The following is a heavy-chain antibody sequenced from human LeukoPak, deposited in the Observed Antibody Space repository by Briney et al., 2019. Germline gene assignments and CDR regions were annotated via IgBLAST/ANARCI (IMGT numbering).Heavy chain of an antibody. CDR1: GFTFSSYA. CDR2: ISGRSGDT. CDR3: APYEGIGAR. V-gene: IGHV3-23*01. D-gene: IGHD3-10*01. J-gene: IGHJ4*02. Sequence: GGSLRLSCAASGFTFSSYAMSWVRQAPGKGLEWVSAISGRSGDTYYAASVKGRFTMSRDNSKNTLYLQMNTLRAEDTAVYYCAPYEGIGARGGQGTLVTVSS.